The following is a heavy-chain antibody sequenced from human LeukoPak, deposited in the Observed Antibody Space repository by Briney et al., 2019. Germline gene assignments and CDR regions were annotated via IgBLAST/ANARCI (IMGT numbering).Heavy chain of an antibody. D-gene: IGHD2-15*01. V-gene: IGHV3-23*01. CDR1: GFTFSSYD. CDR3: AKVLVLVSANRYYFDY. J-gene: IGHJ4*02. Sequence: GGSLRLSCAASGFTFSSYDMSWVRQAPGKGLEWVSLISGSGNSTYYADSAKGRFTISRDNSKNTLYLQMNSLRAEDTAVYYCAKVLVLVSANRYYFDYWGQGTLVTVSS. CDR2: ISGSGNST.